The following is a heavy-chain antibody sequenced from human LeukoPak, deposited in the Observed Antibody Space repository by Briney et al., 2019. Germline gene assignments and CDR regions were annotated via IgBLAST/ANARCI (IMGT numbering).Heavy chain of an antibody. CDR1: GGSFSGYY. V-gene: IGHV4-34*01. Sequence: SETLSLTCAVYGGSFSGYYWSWIRQPPGKGQEWIGEINHSGSTNYNPSLKSRVTISVDTSKNQFSLKLSSVTAAETAVYYCARGFITILPFDPWGQGTLVTVSS. J-gene: IGHJ5*02. CDR3: ARGFITILPFDP. D-gene: IGHD3-3*01. CDR2: INHSGST.